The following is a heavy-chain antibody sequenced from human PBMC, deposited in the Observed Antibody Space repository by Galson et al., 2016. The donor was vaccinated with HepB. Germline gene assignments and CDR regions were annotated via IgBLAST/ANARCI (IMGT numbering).Heavy chain of an antibody. J-gene: IGHJ5*02. V-gene: IGHV3-7*01. Sequence: SLRLSCAASGFTFSTFWMSWVRQAPGKGLEWVANIKQDGSEKYYVDSVKGRFTISRDNAKKSLYLQMNSLRVEDTSVYYCARRPAAGGPRFDPWGQGSLVTVSS. CDR2: IKQDGSEK. D-gene: IGHD2-8*02. CDR1: GFTFSTFW. CDR3: ARRPAAGGPRFDP.